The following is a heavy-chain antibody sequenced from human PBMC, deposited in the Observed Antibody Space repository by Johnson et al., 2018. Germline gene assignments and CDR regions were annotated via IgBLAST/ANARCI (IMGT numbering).Heavy chain of an antibody. D-gene: IGHD3-22*01. V-gene: IGHV1-46*01. J-gene: IGHJ4*02. Sequence: QVQLVQSGAEVKKPGASVKVSCKASGYTFTNYYMHWVRQAPGQGLEWVGIMNPSDGRTNYAQKFQGRVTMTRDTSTRTAYMELSRLRSEDTAVYYCARGDYYDSSGYYGNFDQWGQGTLVTVSS. CDR2: MNPSDGRT. CDR3: ARGDYYDSSGYYGNFDQ. CDR1: GYTFTNYY.